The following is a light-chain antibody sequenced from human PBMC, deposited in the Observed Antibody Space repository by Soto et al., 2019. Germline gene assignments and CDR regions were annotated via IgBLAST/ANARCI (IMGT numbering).Light chain of an antibody. V-gene: IGLV2-23*01. CDR2: EGT. J-gene: IGLJ1*01. CDR1: SSDVGSYNF. Sequence: QSALAQPASVSGSPGQSITISCTGSSSDVGSYNFVSWYQQHPGKAPKLIIYEGTKRPSGVYNRFSGSKSGNTASLTISGLQAEDEADYYCCSYAGSRNVVFGSGKKVTV. CDR3: CSYAGSRNVV.